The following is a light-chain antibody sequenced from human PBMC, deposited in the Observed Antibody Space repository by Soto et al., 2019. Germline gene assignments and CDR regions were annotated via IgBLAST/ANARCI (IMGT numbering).Light chain of an antibody. Sequence: AIQLTQSPSSLSASAGDGATIACRASQGIGTALAWYQQKPGKPPRLLIYDRSSLDGGVPSRFSGSGSGTDFTLTISSLQPEDVATYYCQQFIRYPYTFGQGTKVDIK. CDR2: DRS. V-gene: IGKV1-13*02. J-gene: IGKJ2*01. CDR1: QGIGTA. CDR3: QQFIRYPYT.